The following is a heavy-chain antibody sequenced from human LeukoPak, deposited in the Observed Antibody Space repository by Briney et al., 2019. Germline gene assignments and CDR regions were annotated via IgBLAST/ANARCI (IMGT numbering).Heavy chain of an antibody. D-gene: IGHD2-2*01. CDR2: IYYGGST. CDR1: GGSSSSYY. J-gene: IGHJ4*02. V-gene: IGHV4-59*01. CDR3: ARRPAARRTTDH. Sequence: SETLSLTCTVSGGSSSSYYWSWIRQPPGKGLEGIGYIYYGGSTNYNPSLKSRVTMSLDTSKNQFYLNLGSVSAADTAVYYCARRPAARRTTDHWGQGTLVTVSS.